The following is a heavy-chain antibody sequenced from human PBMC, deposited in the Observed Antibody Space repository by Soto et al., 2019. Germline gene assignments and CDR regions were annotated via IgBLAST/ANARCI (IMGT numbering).Heavy chain of an antibody. CDR3: AGAVGWALDAFEF. CDR2: INPYDDTT. CDR1: GYTFTSYY. Sequence: QVQLVQSGAEVKKPGASVKVSCRATGYTFTSYYIHWVRQAPGQGLEWMGVINPYDDTTASAPKFQGRVTMTRVTSTSTGYMELSSLRSEDTAVYYCAGAVGWALDAFEFWGQGTMVTVSS. D-gene: IGHD2-15*01. J-gene: IGHJ3*01. V-gene: IGHV1-46*01.